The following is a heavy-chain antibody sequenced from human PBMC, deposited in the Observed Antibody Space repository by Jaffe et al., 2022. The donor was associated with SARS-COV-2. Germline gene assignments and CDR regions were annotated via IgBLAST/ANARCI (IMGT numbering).Heavy chain of an antibody. D-gene: IGHD4-17*01. J-gene: IGHJ4*02. CDR2: IYYSGST. CDR3: ARSHDYGGNLDY. CDR1: GGSISSSSYY. Sequence: QLQLQESGPGLVKPSETLSLTCTVSGGSISSSSYYWGWIRQPPGKGLEWIGSIYYSGSTYYNPSLKSRVTISVDTSKNQFSLKLSSVTAADTAVYYCARSHDYGGNLDYWGQGTLVTVSS. V-gene: IGHV4-39*01.